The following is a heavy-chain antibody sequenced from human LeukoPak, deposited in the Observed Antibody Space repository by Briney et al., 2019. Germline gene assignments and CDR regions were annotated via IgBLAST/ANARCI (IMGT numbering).Heavy chain of an antibody. D-gene: IGHD6-25*01. J-gene: IGHJ5*02. CDR1: GYTFTSYD. Sequence: ASVKVSCTASGYTFTSYDINWVRQATGQGLEWMGWMNPNSGNTGYAQKFQGRVTMTRNISISTAYMELSSLRSEDTAVYYCARGRLPHNWLDPWGQGTLVTVSS. CDR2: MNPNSGNT. V-gene: IGHV1-8*01. CDR3: ARGRLPHNWLDP.